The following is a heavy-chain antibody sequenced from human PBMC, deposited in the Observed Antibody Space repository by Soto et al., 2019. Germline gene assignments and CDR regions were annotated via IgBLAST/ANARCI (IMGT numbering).Heavy chain of an antibody. CDR3: AKAPVSLKLITIFTYFDY. V-gene: IGHV3-23*01. CDR1: GFTFSSYA. D-gene: IGHD3-3*01. J-gene: IGHJ4*02. CDR2: ISGSGGST. Sequence: GGSLRLSCAASGFTFSSYAMSWVRQAPGKGLEWVSAISGSGGSTYYADSVKGRFTISRDNSKNTLYLQMNSLRAEDTAVYYCAKAPVSLKLITIFTYFDYWGQGTLVTV.